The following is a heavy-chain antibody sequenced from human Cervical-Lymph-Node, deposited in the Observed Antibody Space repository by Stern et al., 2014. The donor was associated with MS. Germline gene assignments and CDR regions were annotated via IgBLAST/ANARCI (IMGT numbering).Heavy chain of an antibody. CDR3: VERDAWFDP. Sequence: QVQLVQSGAEVKKPGSSVNVSCKASGGTFSSYAISWVRQGPGQGLEWMWGVIPTLGTVNYAPKFQGRVTFIADKLSDTAYMELNSLRSDDTAVYYCVERDAWFDPWGPGTLVIVSS. CDR1: GGTFSSYA. D-gene: IGHD1-1*01. CDR2: VIPTLGTV. J-gene: IGHJ5*02. V-gene: IGHV1-69*06.